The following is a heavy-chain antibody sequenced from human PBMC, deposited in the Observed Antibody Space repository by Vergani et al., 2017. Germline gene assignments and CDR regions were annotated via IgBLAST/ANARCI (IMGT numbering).Heavy chain of an antibody. V-gene: IGHV1-69*08. CDR3: AGDPSTVVNPYYFDY. D-gene: IGHD4-23*01. CDR1: GGTFSSYT. CDR2: IIPIVGIA. J-gene: IGHJ4*02. Sequence: QVQLVQSGAEVKKPGSSVKVSCKASGGTFSSYTISWVRQAPGQGLEWMGRIIPIVGIANYAQKFQGRVTITADKSTTTAYMELSSLISEAAAVYYCAGDPSTVVNPYYFDYWGQGTLVTVSS.